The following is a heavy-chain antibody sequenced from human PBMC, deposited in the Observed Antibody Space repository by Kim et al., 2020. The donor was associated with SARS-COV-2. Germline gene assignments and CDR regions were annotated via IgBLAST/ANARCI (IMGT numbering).Heavy chain of an antibody. CDR2: INPSGGST. CDR1: GYTFTSYY. J-gene: IGHJ6*02. Sequence: ASVKVSCKASGYTFTSYYMHWVRQAPGQGLEWMGIINPSGGSTSYAQKFQGRVTMTRDTSTSTVYMELSSLRSEDTAVYYCARDLSESYYYYGMDVWGQGTTVTVSS. V-gene: IGHV1-46*01. CDR3: ARDLSESYYYYGMDV.